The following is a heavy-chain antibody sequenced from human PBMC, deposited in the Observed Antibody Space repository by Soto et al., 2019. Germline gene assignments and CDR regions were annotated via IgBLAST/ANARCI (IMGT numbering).Heavy chain of an antibody. D-gene: IGHD6-6*01. CDR2: IRSKAYGGTT. CDR1: GFTFGDYA. V-gene: IGHV3-49*03. Sequence: HPGGSLRLSCTASGFTFGDYAMSWFRQAPGKGLEWVGFIRSKAYGGTTEYAASVKGRFTISRDNSKSIAYLQMNSLKTEDTAVYYCTRVRIVPRAFDIWGQGTMVTVSS. J-gene: IGHJ3*02. CDR3: TRVRIVPRAFDI.